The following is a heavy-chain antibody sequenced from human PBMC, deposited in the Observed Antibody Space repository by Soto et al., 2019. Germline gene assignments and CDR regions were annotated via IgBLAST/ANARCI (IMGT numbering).Heavy chain of an antibody. Sequence: QVQLVESGGGVVQPGRSLRLSCVASGFTFSVYGMHWVRQPPGKGLEWVAVIWSDGSNRYYADSVKGRFTISRDNSQNTLYLQMNSLRAEDTAVYYCARGLQGVDYGGQGTLVTVSS. CDR2: IWSDGSNR. CDR1: GFTFSVYG. D-gene: IGHD4-4*01. J-gene: IGHJ4*02. V-gene: IGHV3-33*01. CDR3: ARGLQGVDY.